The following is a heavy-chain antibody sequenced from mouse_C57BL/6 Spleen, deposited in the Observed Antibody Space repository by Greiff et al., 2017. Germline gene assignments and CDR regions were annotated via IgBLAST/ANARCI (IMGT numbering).Heavy chain of an antibody. D-gene: IGHD2-4*01. J-gene: IGHJ4*01. Sequence: EVQLQQSGPGLVKPSQSLSLTCSVTGYSITSGYYWNWIRQFPGNKLEWMGYISYDGSNNYNPSLKNRISITRDTSKNQFFLKLNFVTTEDTATYYCARESTYYDYNYAMDYWGQGTSVTVSS. CDR2: ISYDGSN. V-gene: IGHV3-6*01. CDR1: GYSITSGYY. CDR3: ARESTYYDYNYAMDY.